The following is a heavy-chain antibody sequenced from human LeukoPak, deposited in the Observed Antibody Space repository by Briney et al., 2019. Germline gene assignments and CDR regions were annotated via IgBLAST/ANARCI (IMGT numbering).Heavy chain of an antibody. CDR2: TYYRSKWYN. Sequence: SQTLSLTCATSGDSVSSNSRAWNWIRQSPSRGLEWLGRTYYRSKWYNEYAVSVKSRIIINPDTSKNQLSLQLNSVTPEDTAVYYCARDRATLGYFDLWGRGTLVTVSS. D-gene: IGHD3-10*01. V-gene: IGHV6-1*01. J-gene: IGHJ2*01. CDR3: ARDRATLGYFDL. CDR1: GDSVSSNSRA.